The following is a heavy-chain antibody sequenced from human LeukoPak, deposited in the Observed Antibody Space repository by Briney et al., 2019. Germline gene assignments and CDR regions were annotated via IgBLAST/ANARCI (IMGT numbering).Heavy chain of an antibody. J-gene: IGHJ5*02. CDR2: INHSGST. CDR1: GGSFSGYY. D-gene: IGHD3-22*01. CDR3: ARGRQIKQWLRDVGWFDP. V-gene: IGHV4-34*01. Sequence: SETLSLTCAVYGGSFSGYYWSWIRQPPGKGLEWIGEINHSGSTNYNPSLKSRVTISVDTSKNQFSLKLSSVTAADTAVYYCARGRQIKQWLRDVGWFDPWGQGTLVTVSS.